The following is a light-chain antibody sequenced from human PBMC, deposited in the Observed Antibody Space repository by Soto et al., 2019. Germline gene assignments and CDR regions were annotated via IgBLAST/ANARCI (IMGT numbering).Light chain of an antibody. CDR3: AAWYDSLNGVI. Sequence: QAVLTQPPSASGTPGQRVAISCSGSSSNIGSNTVNWYQQLPGAAPKLLIYSNNQRPSGVPGRCSGSKSGTSASLAISGLQYDDEADYYCAAWYDSLNGVIFGGGTKLTVL. CDR1: SSNIGSNT. V-gene: IGLV1-44*01. CDR2: SNN. J-gene: IGLJ2*01.